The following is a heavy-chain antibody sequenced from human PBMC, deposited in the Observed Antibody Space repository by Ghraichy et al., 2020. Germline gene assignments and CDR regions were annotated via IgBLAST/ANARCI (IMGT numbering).Heavy chain of an antibody. V-gene: IGHV1-18*04. CDR2: ISAYNGNT. Sequence: ASVKVSCKASGYTFTSYGISWVRQAPGQGLEWMGWISAYNGNTNYAQKLQGRVTMTTDTSTSTAYMELRSLRSDDTAVYYCARDDSSPAAGRMNGYYYYGMDVWGQGTTVTVSS. CDR3: ARDDSSPAAGRMNGYYYYGMDV. CDR1: GYTFTSYG. D-gene: IGHD6-13*01. J-gene: IGHJ6*02.